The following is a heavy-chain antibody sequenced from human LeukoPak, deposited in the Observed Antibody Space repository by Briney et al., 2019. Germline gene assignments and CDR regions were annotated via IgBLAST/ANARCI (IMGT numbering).Heavy chain of an antibody. CDR1: GFTFSSYW. CDR2: IKQDGSEK. J-gene: IGHJ4*02. V-gene: IGHV3-7*01. D-gene: IGHD6-19*01. Sequence: GGSLRLSCAASGFTFSSYWMSWVRQAPGKGLEWVANIKQDGSEKYYVDSVKGRFTISRDNAKNSLYLQMNSLRAEDTAVYYCARDWDGGSGWFFDYWGQGTLVTVSS. CDR3: ARDWDGGSGWFFDY.